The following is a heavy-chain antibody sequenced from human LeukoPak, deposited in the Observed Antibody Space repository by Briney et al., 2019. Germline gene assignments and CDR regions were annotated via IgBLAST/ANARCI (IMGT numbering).Heavy chain of an antibody. D-gene: IGHD3-10*01. J-gene: IGHJ4*02. CDR3: ARDPSMVRGVILPPYDY. Sequence: TGGSLRLSCAASGFTFSSYAMHWVRQAPGKGLEWVAVISYDGSNKYYADSVKGRFTISRDNSKNTLYLQMNSLRAEDTAVYYCARDPSMVRGVILPPYDYWGQGTLVTVSS. V-gene: IGHV3-30*04. CDR1: GFTFSSYA. CDR2: ISYDGSNK.